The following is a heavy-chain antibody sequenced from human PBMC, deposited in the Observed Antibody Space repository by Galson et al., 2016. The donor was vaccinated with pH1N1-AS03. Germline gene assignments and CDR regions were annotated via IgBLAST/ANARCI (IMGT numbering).Heavy chain of an antibody. CDR2: VSSRGTT. CDR3: ARDRRDCSGGSCSQDGWFDP. V-gene: IGHV4-39*07. Sequence: ETLSLTCSVSGASVSHYASYWGWIRQAPGKGLEWIATVSSRGTTYHNPSLDSRLTISLDTSKNHFSLTLTSVTAAVTAMYYCARDRRDCSGGSCSQDGWFDPWGQGTLVVVSS. D-gene: IGHD2-15*01. CDR1: GASVSHYASY. J-gene: IGHJ5*02.